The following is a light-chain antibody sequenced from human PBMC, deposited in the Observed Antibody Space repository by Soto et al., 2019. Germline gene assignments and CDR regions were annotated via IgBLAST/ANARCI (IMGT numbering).Light chain of an antibody. CDR1: QSISRW. CDR3: LQDINYPWT. J-gene: IGKJ1*01. V-gene: IGKV1-5*01. Sequence: DIQITQSPSTLSAWLADRGTIXWLASQSISRWLAWYQQKPGKPPKVLIYGASNLQSGVPPRFSGSGSGTDFTLAISSLQPEDSATYYCLQDINYPWTFGQGTKVDIK. CDR2: GAS.